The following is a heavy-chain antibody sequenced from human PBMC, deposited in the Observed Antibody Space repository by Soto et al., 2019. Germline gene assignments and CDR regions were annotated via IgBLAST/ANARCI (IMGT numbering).Heavy chain of an antibody. J-gene: IGHJ6*02. D-gene: IGHD1-20*01. CDR1: GGPISSSSHY. CDR2: IYYSGST. Sequence: PSETLFLTCTVSGGPISSSSHYWGWIRQPPGKGLEWIGSIYYSGSTYYNPSLKSRVTISVDTSKNQFSLKLSSVTAADTAVYYCARLSVYKWNDYQIGVWGQGNTVTVSS. V-gene: IGHV4-39*01. CDR3: ARLSVYKWNDYQIGV.